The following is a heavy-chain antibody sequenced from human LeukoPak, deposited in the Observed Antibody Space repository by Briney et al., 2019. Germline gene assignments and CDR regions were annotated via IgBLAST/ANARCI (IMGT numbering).Heavy chain of an antibody. CDR2: IYYSGSA. Sequence: SETLSLTCTVSGGSISSYYWSWIRQPPGKGLEWIGYIYYSGSANYSPSLKSRVTISVDTSKNQFSLKLSSVTAADTAVYYCARFSPRAMGNYLDFWGQGTLVTVSS. CDR1: GGSISSYY. J-gene: IGHJ4*02. D-gene: IGHD7-27*01. V-gene: IGHV4-59*12. CDR3: ARFSPRAMGNYLDF.